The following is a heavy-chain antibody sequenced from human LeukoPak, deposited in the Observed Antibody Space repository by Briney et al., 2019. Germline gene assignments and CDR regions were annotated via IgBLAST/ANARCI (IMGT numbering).Heavy chain of an antibody. CDR3: ARVRLYCTSTSCHDAFDI. CDR1: GFIFSRYD. J-gene: IGHJ3*02. D-gene: IGHD2-2*01. CDR2: IGTAGDT. V-gene: IGHV3-13*01. Sequence: GVSLRLSCAASGFIFSRYDMHWVRQGIGKGLEWVSAIGTAGDTYYPGSVKGRFTISRENAKNSLYLQMNSLRAGDTAVYYCARVRLYCTSTSCHDAFDIWGQGTMVTVSS.